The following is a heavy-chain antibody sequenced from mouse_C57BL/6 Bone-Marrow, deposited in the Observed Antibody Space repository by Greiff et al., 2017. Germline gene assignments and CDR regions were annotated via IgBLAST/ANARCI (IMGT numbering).Heavy chain of an antibody. CDR1: GYTFTSYG. J-gene: IGHJ2*01. CDR2: IYPRSGNP. Sequence: QVLLQQSGAELARPGASVKLSCKASGYTFTSYGISWVKQRTGQGLEWIGEIYPRSGNPYYNEKFKGKATLTADNSSSTAYVALSSLTSGDSAVYFCARSGTGYWGQGTTLTVSS. D-gene: IGHD4-1*01. V-gene: IGHV1-81*01. CDR3: ARSGTGY.